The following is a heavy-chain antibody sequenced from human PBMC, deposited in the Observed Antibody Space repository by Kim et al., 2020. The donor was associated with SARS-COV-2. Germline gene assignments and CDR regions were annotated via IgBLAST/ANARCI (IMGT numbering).Heavy chain of an antibody. CDR1: GGSISSSFNY. D-gene: IGHD3-22*01. V-gene: IGHV4-39*01. J-gene: IGHJ4*02. CDR2: VYHSGST. Sequence: SETLSLTCTVSGGSISSSFNYWGWIRQLPGKGLEWFGSVYHSGSTYDSPSLKSRVTVSVDTSKNEFYLKVTSVTAAETAVYFCAILPHDSSGYVASWGQGILVTVSS. CDR3: AILPHDSSGYVAS.